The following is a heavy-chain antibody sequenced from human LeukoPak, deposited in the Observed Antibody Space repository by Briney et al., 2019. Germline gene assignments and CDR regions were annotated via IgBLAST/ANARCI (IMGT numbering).Heavy chain of an antibody. Sequence: GGSLRLSCAASGFTFSSYATHWVRQAPGKGLEWVAVISYDGSNKYYADSVKGRFTISRDNSKNTLYLQMNSLRAEDTAVYYCARDTQGYSGYDFHLDYWGQGTLVTVSS. D-gene: IGHD5-12*01. J-gene: IGHJ4*02. CDR1: GFTFSSYA. V-gene: IGHV3-30*04. CDR3: ARDTQGYSGYDFHLDY. CDR2: ISYDGSNK.